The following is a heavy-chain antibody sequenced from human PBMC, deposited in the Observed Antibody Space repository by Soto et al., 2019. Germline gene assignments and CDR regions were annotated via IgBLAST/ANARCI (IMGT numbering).Heavy chain of an antibody. CDR3: ARDGHYDSSGYYPDY. V-gene: IGHV3-30-3*01. D-gene: IGHD3-22*01. CDR1: GFTFSSYA. J-gene: IGHJ4*02. CDR2: ISYDGSNK. Sequence: QVQLVESGGGVVQPGRSLRLSCAASGFTFSSYAMHWVRQAPGKGLEWVAVISYDGSNKYYADSVKGRFTISGDNSKNTLYLQMNSLRAEDTAVYYCARDGHYDSSGYYPDYWGQGTLVTVSS.